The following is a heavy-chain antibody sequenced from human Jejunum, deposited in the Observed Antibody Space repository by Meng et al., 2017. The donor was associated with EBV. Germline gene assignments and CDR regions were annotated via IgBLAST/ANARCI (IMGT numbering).Heavy chain of an antibody. Sequence: EVQLVGXXXXXIQXGXXXRLSCAASGFTVSSNYMAWVRQAPGKGLEWVSVIYIRGTIYYADSVKGRFTISRDSSNNTLYLQMNSLRAEDTAVYYCARAQTLVPWDNWGQGTLVTVSS. V-gene: IGHV3-53*01. CDR1: GFTVSSNY. CDR3: ARAQTLVPWDN. J-gene: IGHJ4*02. D-gene: IGHD3-3*02. CDR2: IYIRGTI.